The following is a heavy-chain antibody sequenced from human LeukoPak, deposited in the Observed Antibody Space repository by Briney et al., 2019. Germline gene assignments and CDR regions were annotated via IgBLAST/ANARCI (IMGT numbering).Heavy chain of an antibody. CDR2: MNPNSGNT. CDR3: ARGPSYCSGGSCYSFFDP. Sequence: ASVKVSCKASGYTFTSYDINWVRQATGQGLEWMGWMNPNSGNTGYAQKFQGRVTMTRNTSISTAYMELSSLRSEDTAVYYCARGPSYCSGGSCYSFFDPWGQGTLVTVSS. CDR1: GYTFTSYD. J-gene: IGHJ5*02. D-gene: IGHD2-15*01. V-gene: IGHV1-8*01.